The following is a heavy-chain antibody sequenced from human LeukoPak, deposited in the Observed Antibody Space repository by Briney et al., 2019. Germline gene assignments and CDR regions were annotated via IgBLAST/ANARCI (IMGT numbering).Heavy chain of an antibody. CDR3: ARGYSSGYYGPFFDY. V-gene: IGHV3-48*03. CDR2: ISSGGDII. D-gene: IGHD3-22*01. CDR1: GFTFSGFE. J-gene: IGHJ4*01. Sequence: PGGSLRLSCEASGFTFSGFEMNWVRQAPGKGPEWVSYISSGGDIIYYADSVKGRFTISRDNAKNSLYLQMDGLRVEDTAVYYCARGYSSGYYGPFFDYWGHGTLVAVSS.